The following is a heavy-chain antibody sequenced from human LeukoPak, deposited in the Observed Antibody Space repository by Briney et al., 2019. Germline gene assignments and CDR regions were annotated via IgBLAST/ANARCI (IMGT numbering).Heavy chain of an antibody. Sequence: GGSLRLSCAAFGFTFSSYSMNWVRQAPGKGLEWVSYISSSGSTIYYADSVKGRFTISRDNAKNSLYLQMNSLRAEDTAVYYCARDRHTYLGVHWYFDLWGRGTLVTVSS. CDR2: ISSSGSTI. CDR3: ARDRHTYLGVHWYFDL. CDR1: GFTFSSYS. D-gene: IGHD3-10*01. J-gene: IGHJ2*01. V-gene: IGHV3-48*04.